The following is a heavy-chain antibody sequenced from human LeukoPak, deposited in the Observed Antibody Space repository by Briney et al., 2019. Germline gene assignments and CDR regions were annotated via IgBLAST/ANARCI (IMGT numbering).Heavy chain of an antibody. D-gene: IGHD2-2*01. CDR3: AILTGRTTGFDY. V-gene: IGHV4-39*01. Sequence: SETLSLTCTVSGGSISSSSYYWGWIRPPPGKGLEWIGSIYYSGSTYYNPSLKSRVTISVDTSKNQFSLKLSSVTAADTAVYYCAILTGRTTGFDYWGQGTLVTVSS. CDR1: GGSISSSSYY. J-gene: IGHJ4*02. CDR2: IYYSGST.